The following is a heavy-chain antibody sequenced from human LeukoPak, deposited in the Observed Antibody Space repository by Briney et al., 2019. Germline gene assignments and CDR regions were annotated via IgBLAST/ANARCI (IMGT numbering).Heavy chain of an antibody. CDR2: IYYSGST. Sequence: SETLSPTCTVSGDSTSSDRYYGGWVRQPPGKGLEWIGNIYYSGSTYYNPSLKSRVTMSVDTSKNQFFLKLNSVTAADTAVYYCARGRPYSGGYHLDYWGQGTLVTVSA. J-gene: IGHJ4*02. V-gene: IGHV4-39*02. D-gene: IGHD1-26*01. CDR3: ARGRPYSGGYHLDY. CDR1: GDSTSSDRYY.